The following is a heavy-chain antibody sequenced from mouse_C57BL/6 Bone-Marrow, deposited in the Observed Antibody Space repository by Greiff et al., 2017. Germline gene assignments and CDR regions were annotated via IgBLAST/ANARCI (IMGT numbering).Heavy chain of an antibody. V-gene: IGHV1-69*01. CDR2: IDPSDSYT. CDR3: ARDYGSSDVSMDY. CDR1: GYTFTSYW. D-gene: IGHD1-1*01. Sequence: VQLQQPGAELVMPGASVKLSCKASGYTFTSYWMHWVKQRPGQGLEWIGEIDPSDSYTNYNQKFKGKSTLTVDKSSSTAYMQLSSLTSEDSAVYYCARDYGSSDVSMDYWGQGTSVTVSS. J-gene: IGHJ4*01.